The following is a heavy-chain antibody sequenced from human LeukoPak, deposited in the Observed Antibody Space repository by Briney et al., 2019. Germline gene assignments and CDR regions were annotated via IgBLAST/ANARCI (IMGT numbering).Heavy chain of an antibody. V-gene: IGHV4-30-2*01. J-gene: IGHJ6*02. Sequence: SETLSLTCAVSGGSISSGGYAWSWIRQPPGKGLEWIGYIYHSGSTYYNPSLKSRVTISVDTSKNQFSLKLSSVTAADTAVYYCAGGGYYGSGSYCFSHYYYGMDVWGQGTTVTVSS. CDR1: GGSISSGGYA. CDR2: IYHSGST. CDR3: AGGGYYGSGSYCFSHYYYGMDV. D-gene: IGHD3-10*01.